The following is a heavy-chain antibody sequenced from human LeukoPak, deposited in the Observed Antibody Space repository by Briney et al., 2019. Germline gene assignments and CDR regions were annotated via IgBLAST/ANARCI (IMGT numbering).Heavy chain of an antibody. Sequence: PSETLSLTCTVSGYSIRSGFYWGWIRQPPGKGLEWIGNIYHSGITYYTPSLSSRVTVSVDTSKNQFHLKLSSVTAADTAVYYCARAVGYFDWLPLFDYWGQGTLATVSS. V-gene: IGHV4-38-2*02. CDR1: GYSIRSGFY. D-gene: IGHD3-9*01. CDR3: ARAVGYFDWLPLFDY. J-gene: IGHJ4*02. CDR2: IYHSGIT.